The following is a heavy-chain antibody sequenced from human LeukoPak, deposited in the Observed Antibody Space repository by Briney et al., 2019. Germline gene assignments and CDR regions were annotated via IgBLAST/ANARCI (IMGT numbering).Heavy chain of an antibody. V-gene: IGHV4-38-2*02. Sequence: SETLSLTCSVSGYSISSAYYWGWIRQPPGKGLEWIGTMYHSGSTNYNPSLKSRVTISVDTSKNQFSLKLSSVTAADTAVHYCARGGSSSWYLDYYYYMDVWGKGTTVTVSS. CDR1: GYSISSAYY. D-gene: IGHD6-13*01. CDR2: MYHSGST. CDR3: ARGGSSSWYLDYYYYMDV. J-gene: IGHJ6*03.